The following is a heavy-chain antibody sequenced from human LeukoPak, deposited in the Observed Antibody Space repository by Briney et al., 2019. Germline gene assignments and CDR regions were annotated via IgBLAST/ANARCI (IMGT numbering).Heavy chain of an antibody. CDR1: GYSFTSYA. CDR3: ARVGRANYDILTGYYNVPSHFDH. V-gene: IGHV1-18*01. CDR2: ISAYNGNT. Sequence: ASVKVSCKASGYSFTSYAICWVRQAPGQGLEWMGWISAYNGNTNYAQKLQGRVTMTTDTTTNTAYMELRSLRSDDTAVYYCARVGRANYDILTGYYNVPSHFDHWGQGTLVTVSS. D-gene: IGHD3-9*01. J-gene: IGHJ4*02.